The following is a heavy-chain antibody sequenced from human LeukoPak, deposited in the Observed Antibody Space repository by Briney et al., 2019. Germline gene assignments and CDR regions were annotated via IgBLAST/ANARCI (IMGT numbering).Heavy chain of an antibody. Sequence: PGGSLRLSCAASGFSLSHYEMNLVRQAPGKGLEWVANIKQDGSEKYYVDSVKGRFTISRDNAKNSLYLQMNSLRAEDTAVYYCARDSAAYCGGDCYSPDYWGQGTLVTVSS. CDR3: ARDSAAYCGGDCYSPDY. CDR2: IKQDGSEK. J-gene: IGHJ4*02. V-gene: IGHV3-7*01. CDR1: GFSLSHYE. D-gene: IGHD2-21*02.